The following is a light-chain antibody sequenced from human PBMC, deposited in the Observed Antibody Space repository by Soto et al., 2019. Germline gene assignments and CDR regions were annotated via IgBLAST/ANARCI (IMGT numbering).Light chain of an antibody. CDR3: QQYNNWPLYT. CDR2: GAS. Sequence: EIVMTQSPATLSVSPGERATLSCRASQSVSSNLAWYQQKPGQAPSLLIYGASTRATGIPARFSGSESGTEFTLTISSLQSEDFAVYYCQQYNNWPLYTFGQGTKLEIK. V-gene: IGKV3-15*01. CDR1: QSVSSN. J-gene: IGKJ2*01.